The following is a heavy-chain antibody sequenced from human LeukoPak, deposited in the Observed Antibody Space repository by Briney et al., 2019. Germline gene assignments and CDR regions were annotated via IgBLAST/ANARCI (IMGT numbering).Heavy chain of an antibody. D-gene: IGHD3-22*01. V-gene: IGHV3-30*03. CDR3: RAATRYLDYYYDY. Sequence: GGSLRLSCAASRFTFSSFGMHWVRQAPGKGLEWIAVIPSDGKNKYYADSVRGRFTISRDNSKDTLYLQMSSLRIEDTAIYYCRAATRYLDYYYDYWGQGTLVTVSS. J-gene: IGHJ4*02. CDR1: RFTFSSFG. CDR2: IPSDGKNK.